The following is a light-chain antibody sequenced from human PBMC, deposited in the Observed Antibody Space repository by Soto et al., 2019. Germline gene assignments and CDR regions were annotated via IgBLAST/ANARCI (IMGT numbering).Light chain of an antibody. Sequence: EIVLTQSPATLSLSPGERAALSCRASQSVSSYLAWYQQKPGQAPRLLIYDASKRATGIAARFSGSGSGTDFTLTISSLEPEDVAVYFCQQRINWPSTFGGGTKVEI. CDR3: QQRINWPST. V-gene: IGKV3-11*01. CDR2: DAS. CDR1: QSVSSY. J-gene: IGKJ4*01.